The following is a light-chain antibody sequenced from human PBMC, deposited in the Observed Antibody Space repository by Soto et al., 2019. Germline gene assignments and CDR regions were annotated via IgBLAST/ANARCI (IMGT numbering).Light chain of an antibody. J-gene: IGLJ1*01. CDR2: EVS. CDR1: SSFVGSYDL. CDR3: CSSAGGGTYV. V-gene: IGLV2-23*02. Sequence: QSALAPPASVSGSPGQSIAISCPGTSSFVGSYDLVSWYQQHPGKDPKLMIYEVSKRPSGVSSRFSGSKSGNTASLTISGLQAEDDADYYCCSSAGGGTYVFGTGTKVTVL.